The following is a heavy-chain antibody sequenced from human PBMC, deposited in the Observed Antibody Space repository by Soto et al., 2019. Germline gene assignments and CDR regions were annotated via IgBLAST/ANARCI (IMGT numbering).Heavy chain of an antibody. J-gene: IGHJ4*02. Sequence: SETLSLTCTVSAGYLSSYYWSWIRPPPGKGMEWIGYIYYSGSTNYNPSLKSRVTISVDTSKNQFSLRLISVTAADTAKYFCAREGNLGRWLQPLDFWGQGTLVTVSS. D-gene: IGHD5-12*01. CDR3: AREGNLGRWLQPLDF. CDR1: AGYLSSYY. CDR2: IYYSGST. V-gene: IGHV4-59*01.